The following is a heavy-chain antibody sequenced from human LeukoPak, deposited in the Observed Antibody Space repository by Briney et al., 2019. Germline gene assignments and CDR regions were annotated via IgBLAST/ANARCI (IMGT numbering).Heavy chain of an antibody. V-gene: IGHV1-8*01. Sequence: GASVKVSCKASGNTFTSFDINWVRRASGQGLEWMGWMNPHSGQSGFAQKFQGRVTLTRNTSISTAYMELTSLRSEDSAIYYCARRNRAYWYFDLWGRGTPVTVSS. D-gene: IGHD1-14*01. CDR2: MNPHSGQS. CDR3: ARRNRAYWYFDL. CDR1: GNTFTSFD. J-gene: IGHJ2*01.